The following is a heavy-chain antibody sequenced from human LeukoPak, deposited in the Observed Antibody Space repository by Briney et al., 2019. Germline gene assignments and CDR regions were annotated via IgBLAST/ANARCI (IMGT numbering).Heavy chain of an antibody. V-gene: IGHV4-39*07. J-gene: IGHJ4*02. Sequence: SETLSLTCTVSGGSISSSSYYWGWLRQPPGKGLEWIGSIYYSGSTYYNPSLKSRVTISVDTSKNQFSLKLSSVTAADTAVYYCARESHCSSTSCYLSVAFDYWGQGTLVTVSS. CDR2: IYYSGST. CDR1: GGSISSSSYY. CDR3: ARESHCSSTSCYLSVAFDY. D-gene: IGHD2-2*01.